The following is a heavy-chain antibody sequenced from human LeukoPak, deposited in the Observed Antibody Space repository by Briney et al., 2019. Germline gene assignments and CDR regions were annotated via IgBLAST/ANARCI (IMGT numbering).Heavy chain of an antibody. Sequence: ASVKVSCKASGGTFSSYAISWVRQAPGQGLEWMGGIIPVFGTANYAQKFQGRVTITADKSTSTAYMELSSLRSEDTAVYYCARLGVGATSGLDAFDIWGQGTMVTVSS. CDR2: IIPVFGTA. CDR1: GGTFSSYA. D-gene: IGHD1-26*01. J-gene: IGHJ3*02. CDR3: ARLGVGATSGLDAFDI. V-gene: IGHV1-69*06.